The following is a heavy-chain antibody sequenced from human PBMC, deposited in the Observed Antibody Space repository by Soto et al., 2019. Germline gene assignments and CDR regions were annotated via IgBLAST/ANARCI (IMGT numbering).Heavy chain of an antibody. CDR3: AKDRSVDTRDWFDP. Sequence: PGGSRRRSCAASGFTFGTYAMNWVRQAPGKGLEWVSGITGSGGSTYYADSVKGRFTISRDNSKNTLYLQMNSLRADDTAVYYCAKDRSVDTRDWFDPWGQGTLVTVSS. CDR1: GFTFGTYA. D-gene: IGHD5-18*01. J-gene: IGHJ5*02. V-gene: IGHV3-23*01. CDR2: ITGSGGST.